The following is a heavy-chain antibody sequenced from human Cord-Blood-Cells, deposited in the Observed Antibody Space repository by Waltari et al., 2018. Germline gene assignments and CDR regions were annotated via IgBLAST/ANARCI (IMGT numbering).Heavy chain of an antibody. CDR2: IRYEGSNK. J-gene: IGHJ5*02. CDR1: GFTFSSYG. V-gene: IGHV3-30*02. Sequence: QVQLVESGGGMVQPGGSLRLSCAASGFTFSSYGMHWVRQAPGKGLEWVEFIRYEGSNKYYADSVKGRFTISRDNSKNTLYLQMNSLRAEDTAVYYCAKMGCTVLNWFDPWGQGTLVTVSS. CDR3: AKMGCTVLNWFDP. D-gene: IGHD4-17*01.